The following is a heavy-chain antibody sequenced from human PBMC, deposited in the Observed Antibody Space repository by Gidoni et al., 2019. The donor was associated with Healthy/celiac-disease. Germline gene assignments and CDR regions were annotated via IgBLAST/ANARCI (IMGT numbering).Heavy chain of an antibody. Sequence: QVQLVESGGGLVKPGGSLRLSCAASGFTFSDYYMSWIRQAPGKGLEWVSYISSSGSTIYYADSVKGRFTISRDNAKNSLYLQMNSLRAEDTAVYYCAKKKVDTAMGRLYYYYYMDVWGKGTTVTVSS. CDR1: GFTFSDYY. V-gene: IGHV3-11*01. D-gene: IGHD5-18*01. CDR2: ISSSGSTI. CDR3: AKKKVDTAMGRLYYYYYMDV. J-gene: IGHJ6*03.